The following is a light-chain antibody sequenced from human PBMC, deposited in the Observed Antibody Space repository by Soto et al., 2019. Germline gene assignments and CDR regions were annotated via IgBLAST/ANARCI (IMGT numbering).Light chain of an antibody. Sequence: ETVMTQSAATLSVSPGERATLSCRASQSVSSNLAWYQQKPGQAPRLLIYGASTRVAGIPARLSGSGSGTEFTLTISVLQSEDFAVYYCQQYKNWPRTFGQGTKLEIK. CDR2: GAS. V-gene: IGKV3-15*01. CDR3: QQYKNWPRT. J-gene: IGKJ1*01. CDR1: QSVSSN.